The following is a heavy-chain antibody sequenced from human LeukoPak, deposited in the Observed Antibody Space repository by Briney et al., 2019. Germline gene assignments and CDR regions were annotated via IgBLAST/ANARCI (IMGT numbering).Heavy chain of an antibody. CDR1: GGSISSYY. D-gene: IGHD3-22*01. CDR2: IFYSGST. V-gene: IGHV4-59*01. Sequence: SETLSLTCTVSGGSISSYYWSWIRQPPGKGLEWIGYIFYSGSTNYNPSLKSRVTISVDTSKNQFSLKLSSVTAADTAVYYCAIVPLNYDSSGYYYLRAFDIWGQGTMVTVSS. J-gene: IGHJ3*02. CDR3: AIVPLNYDSSGYYYLRAFDI.